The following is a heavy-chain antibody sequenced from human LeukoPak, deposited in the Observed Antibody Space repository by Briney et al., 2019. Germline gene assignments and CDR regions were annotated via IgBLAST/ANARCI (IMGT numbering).Heavy chain of an antibody. Sequence: GGSLRLSCVASGFTFSDYAMNWVRQAPGKGLEWVSTFKTKYNQVYYAESVRGRFTISTDNSKKTVYLQMNSLRAEDTAVYYCARGYYDFWSGYYTYYFDYWGQGTLVTVSS. CDR2: FKTKYNQV. CDR3: ARGYYDFWSGYYTYYFDY. V-gene: IGHV3-23*05. CDR1: GFTFSDYA. D-gene: IGHD3-3*01. J-gene: IGHJ4*02.